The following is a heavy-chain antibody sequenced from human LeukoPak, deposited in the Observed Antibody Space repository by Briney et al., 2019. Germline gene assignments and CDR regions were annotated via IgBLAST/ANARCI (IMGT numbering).Heavy chain of an antibody. CDR1: GFAVSTSY. CDR2: IYSSGSA. V-gene: IGHV3-66*01. J-gene: IGHJ4*02. Sequence: GGSLRLSCAASGFAVSTSYINWVRQAPERGLEWVSVIYSSGSAFYADSVEGRFIVSRDNSKNTLYLQMNSLRAEDTAVYYCARDSHYDFWTGYSDSWGQGTLVTVSS. D-gene: IGHD3/OR15-3a*01. CDR3: ARDSHYDFWTGYSDS.